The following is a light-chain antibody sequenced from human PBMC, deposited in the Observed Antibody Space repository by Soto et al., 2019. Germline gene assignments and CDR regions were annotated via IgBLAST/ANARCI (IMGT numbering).Light chain of an antibody. CDR2: GAS. J-gene: IGKJ1*01. CDR1: QSVSSN. Sequence: EMVMTQSPATLSVSPGERSSLSCRSSQSVSSNLAWYQQKPGQAPRFLIYGASTRATGIPDRFSGSGSGTDFTLTISRLEPEDFAVYYCQQYHSSPRTFGQGTKVDIK. V-gene: IGKV3-15*01. CDR3: QQYHSSPRT.